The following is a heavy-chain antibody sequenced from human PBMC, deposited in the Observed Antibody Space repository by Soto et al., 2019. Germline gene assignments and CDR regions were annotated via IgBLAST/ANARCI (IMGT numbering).Heavy chain of an antibody. V-gene: IGHV3-66*01. D-gene: IGHD5-18*01. J-gene: IGHJ4*02. CDR2: IYSGGST. CDR1: GFTVSSNY. CDR3: AGIRPPLY. Sequence: PGGSLRLSCAVSGFTVSSNYMSWVRQAPGKGLEWVSLIYSGGSTYYADSVKGRFTISRDNSKNTLYLQMNSLRAEDTAVYYCAGIRPPLYWGQGTLVTVSS.